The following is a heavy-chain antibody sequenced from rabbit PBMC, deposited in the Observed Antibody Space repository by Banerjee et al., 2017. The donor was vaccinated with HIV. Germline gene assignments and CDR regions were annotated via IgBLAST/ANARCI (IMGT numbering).Heavy chain of an antibody. J-gene: IGHJ2*01. CDR3: ARRDAGYGYGALDP. CDR2: IYTSSSST. CDR1: GFDLSSYYY. D-gene: IGHD6-1*01. V-gene: IGHV1S43*01. Sequence: QEQLEESGGDLVKPEGSLTLTCKASGFDLSSYYYMCWVRQAPGKGLELIACIYTSSSSTWYASWVNGRFTISRSTSLNTVTLQMTSLTAADTATYFCARRDAGYGYGALDPWGPGTLVTVS.